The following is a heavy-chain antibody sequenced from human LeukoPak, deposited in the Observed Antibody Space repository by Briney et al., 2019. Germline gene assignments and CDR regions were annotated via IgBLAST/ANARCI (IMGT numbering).Heavy chain of an antibody. CDR2: INHSGST. V-gene: IGHV4-34*01. CDR3: ARLTYYYDSSGYFG. D-gene: IGHD3-22*01. Sequence: SETLSLTCAVYGGSFSGYYWSWIRQPPGKGLEWIGEINHSGSTNYNPSLKSRVTISVDTSKNQFSLKLSSVTAADTAVYYCARLTYYYDSSGYFGWGQGTLVTVSS. CDR1: GGSFSGYY. J-gene: IGHJ4*02.